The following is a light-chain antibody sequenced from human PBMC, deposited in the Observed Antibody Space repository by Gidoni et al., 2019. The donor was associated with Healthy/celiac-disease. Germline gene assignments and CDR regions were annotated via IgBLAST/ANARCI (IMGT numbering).Light chain of an antibody. V-gene: IGKV1-39*01. Sequence: IQLTQSPSSLSASVGDRVTITCRASQSISSYLQWHQQKPGKATKLLIYAASSLQSGVPSRCSGSGSGTDFTLTSSSLQPEDVANYYCQQSNRTPMDTFGQGTKLEIK. CDR2: AAS. CDR1: QSISSY. CDR3: QQSNRTPMDT. J-gene: IGKJ2*01.